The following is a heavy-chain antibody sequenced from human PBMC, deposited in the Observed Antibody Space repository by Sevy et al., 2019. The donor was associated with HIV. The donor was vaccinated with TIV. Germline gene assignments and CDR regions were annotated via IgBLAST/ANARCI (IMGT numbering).Heavy chain of an antibody. CDR2: FYHSGST. J-gene: IGHJ5*02. V-gene: IGHV4-4*02. D-gene: IGHD3-10*01. CDR1: GCSISSSNW. CDR3: ASDFDSGVGCWLDP. Sequence: SETLSLTCAVSGCSISSSNWWSWVRQPPGKGLEWIGEFYHSGSTYYNPSLKSRVTISVDKSKNQFSLKLSSVTAADTAVDYCASDFDSGVGCWLDPWGQGTLVTVSS.